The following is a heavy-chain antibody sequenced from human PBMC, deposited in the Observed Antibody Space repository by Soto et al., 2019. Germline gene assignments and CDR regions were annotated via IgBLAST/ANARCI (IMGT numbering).Heavy chain of an antibody. CDR2: IYYSGST. V-gene: IGHV4-39*01. CDR1: GGSISSSSYY. D-gene: IGHD1-7*01. CDR3: ASRDPGTSVDY. J-gene: IGHJ4*02. Sequence: PSETLSLTCTVSGGSISSSSYYWGWIRQPPGKGLEWIGSIYYSGSTYYNPSLKSRVTISVDTSKNQFSLKLTSLTAADTAVYYCASRDPGTSVDYWGQGTLVTVSS.